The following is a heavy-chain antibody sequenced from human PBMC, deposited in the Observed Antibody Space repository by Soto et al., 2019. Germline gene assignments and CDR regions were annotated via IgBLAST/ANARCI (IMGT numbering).Heavy chain of an antibody. Sequence: VEAQKISGKGCGDSFTSYWSGWVHQMPGKGLEWMGIIYPGDSDTRYSPSFQGQVTISADKSISTAYLQWSSLKASDTAMYYCARPSLQGSGWTFDYWGQGTLVTVSS. CDR1: GDSFTSYW. V-gene: IGHV5-51*07. CDR2: IYPGDSDT. D-gene: IGHD6-19*01. CDR3: ARPSLQGSGWTFDY. J-gene: IGHJ4*02.